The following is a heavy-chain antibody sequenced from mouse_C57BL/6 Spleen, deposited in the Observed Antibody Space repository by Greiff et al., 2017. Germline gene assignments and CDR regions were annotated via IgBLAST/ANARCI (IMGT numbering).Heavy chain of an antibody. CDR2: IHPTDGDT. CDR1: GYTFTSSW. V-gene: IGHV1-74*01. Sequence: VQLQQPGAELVKPGASVKVSCKASGYTFTSSWMHWVKQRPGQGLEWIGRIHPTDGDTNSNQKFKGKATLTADKSSSTAYMQLSSLTSEDSAVYYCAIPYGPYYFDYWHQGTTLTVSS. CDR3: AIPYGPYYFDY. D-gene: IGHD1-1*01. J-gene: IGHJ2*01.